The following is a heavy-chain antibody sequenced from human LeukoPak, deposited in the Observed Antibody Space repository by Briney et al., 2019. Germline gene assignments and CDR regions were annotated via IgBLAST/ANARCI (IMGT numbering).Heavy chain of an antibody. V-gene: IGHV4-59*01. CDR1: GGSISSYY. CDR3: ARELYDSSGYYGS. Sequence: PSETLSLTCTVSGGSISSYYWSWIRQPPGKGLEWIGYIYYSGSTNYNPSLKSRVTISVDTSKNQFSLNVSSVTAADTAVYYCARELYDSSGYYGSWGQGTLVTVSS. J-gene: IGHJ4*02. D-gene: IGHD3-22*01. CDR2: IYYSGST.